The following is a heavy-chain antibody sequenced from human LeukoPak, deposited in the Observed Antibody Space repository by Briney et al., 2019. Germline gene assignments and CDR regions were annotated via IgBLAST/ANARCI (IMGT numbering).Heavy chain of an antibody. J-gene: IGHJ6*03. CDR1: GGSISSYY. CDR2: IYTSGST. V-gene: IGHV4-4*07. CDR3: AREWGAYYDFWSGYYYYMDV. Sequence: PSETLSLTCTVSGGSISSYYWSWIRQPAGKGLEWIGRIYTSGSTNYNPSLKSRVTMSVDTSKNQFSLKLSSVTAAGTAVYYCAREWGAYYDFWSGYYYYMDVWGKGTTVTVSS. D-gene: IGHD3-3*01.